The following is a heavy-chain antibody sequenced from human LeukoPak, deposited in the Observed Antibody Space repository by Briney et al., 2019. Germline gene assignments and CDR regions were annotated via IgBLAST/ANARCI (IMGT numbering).Heavy chain of an antibody. CDR2: IKSKTDGGTT. J-gene: IGHJ4*02. CDR1: EFTFSDDW. Sequence: GGSLRLSCAASEFTFSDDWMSWVRQAPGKGLEWVGRIKSKTDGGTTDYAAPVKGRFTISRDDSKNLLYLQMKSLKIDDTGVYYCSTGAFWGQGTLVTVSS. V-gene: IGHV3-15*01. CDR3: STGAF.